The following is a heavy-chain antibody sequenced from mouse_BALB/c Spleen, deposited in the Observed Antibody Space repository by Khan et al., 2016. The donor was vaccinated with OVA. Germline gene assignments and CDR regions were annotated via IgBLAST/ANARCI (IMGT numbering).Heavy chain of an antibody. V-gene: IGHV3-2*02. Sequence: EVQLQESGPGLVKPSQSLSLTCTVTGYSITSGYAWNWIRQFPGNIMEWMGYISYSGVTSYTPSLTSRIFITRDPSKNQFFLQLNSVTTKDTATTYCARRNYYGYYFDYWGQGTTLTVSS. CDR2: ISYSGVT. CDR3: ARRNYYGYYFDY. D-gene: IGHD1-1*01. J-gene: IGHJ2*01. CDR1: GYSITSGYA.